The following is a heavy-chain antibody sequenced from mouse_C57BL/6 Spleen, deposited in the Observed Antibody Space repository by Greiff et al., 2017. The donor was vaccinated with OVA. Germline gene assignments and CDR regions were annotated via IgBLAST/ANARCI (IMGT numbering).Heavy chain of an antibody. CDR3: AIPTVVEALDFDY. J-gene: IGHJ2*01. D-gene: IGHD1-1*01. Sequence: VKLQQPGAELVKPGASVKVSCKASGYTFTSYWMHWVKQRPGQGLEWIGRIHPSDSDTNYNQKFKGKATLTVDKSSSTAYMQLSSLTSEDSAVYYCAIPTVVEALDFDYWGQGTTLTVSS. V-gene: IGHV1-74*01. CDR2: IHPSDSDT. CDR1: GYTFTSYW.